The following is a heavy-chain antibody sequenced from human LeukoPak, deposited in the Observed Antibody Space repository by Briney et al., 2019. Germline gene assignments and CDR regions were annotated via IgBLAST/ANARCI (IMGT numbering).Heavy chain of an antibody. CDR2: IYPGDSDT. Sequence: GESLKISCKGSGYRFTSYWIAWVRQMPGKGLGWMGIIYPGDSDTRYSPSFQGQVTISADKSISTAYLQWSSLKASDTAMYYCARQSPLWYFDLWGRGTLVTVSS. V-gene: IGHV5-51*01. J-gene: IGHJ2*01. CDR1: GYRFTSYW. CDR3: ARQSPLWYFDL.